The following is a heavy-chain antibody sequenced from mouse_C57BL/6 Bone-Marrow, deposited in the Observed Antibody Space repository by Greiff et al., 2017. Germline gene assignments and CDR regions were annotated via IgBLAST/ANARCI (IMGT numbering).Heavy chain of an antibody. Sequence: QVQLQQPGAELVKPGASVKLSCKASGYTFTSYWMHWVKQRPGQGLEWIGMIHPISGSTNYNEKFKSKATLTVDKSSSTAYMQTSSLTSEDSAVYDCASWDWYYTPFAYWGQGTLVTVSA. CDR3: ASWDWYYTPFAY. D-gene: IGHD1-1*01. J-gene: IGHJ3*01. CDR2: IHPISGST. V-gene: IGHV1-64*01. CDR1: GYTFTSYW.